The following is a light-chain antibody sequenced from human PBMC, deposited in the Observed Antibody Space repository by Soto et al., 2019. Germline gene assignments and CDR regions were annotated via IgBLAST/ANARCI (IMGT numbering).Light chain of an antibody. CDR3: QQYNNYWT. Sequence: IQMTQSPSTLSASVGDRVTVTCRASQSVSGWLAWYQQKPGKAPNLLIYKASSLESGVPSRFSGSGSATEFTLTISSLQPDDFATYYCQQYNNYWTFGQGTKVDI. J-gene: IGKJ1*01. V-gene: IGKV1-5*03. CDR1: QSVSGW. CDR2: KAS.